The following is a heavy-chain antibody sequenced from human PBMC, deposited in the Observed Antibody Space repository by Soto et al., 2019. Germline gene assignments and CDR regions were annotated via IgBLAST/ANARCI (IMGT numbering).Heavy chain of an antibody. D-gene: IGHD6-13*01. J-gene: IGHJ4*02. Sequence: GGSLRLSCAASGFTFSTYEMNWVRQAPGKGLEWISCISSGGTTIYYADSVKGRFTISRDNARNSLYLQMNSLRAEDTAVYYCARFGLSSSLHPSIDFWGQGTLITVSS. CDR1: GFTFSTYE. CDR3: ARFGLSSSLHPSIDF. CDR2: ISSGGTTI. V-gene: IGHV3-48*03.